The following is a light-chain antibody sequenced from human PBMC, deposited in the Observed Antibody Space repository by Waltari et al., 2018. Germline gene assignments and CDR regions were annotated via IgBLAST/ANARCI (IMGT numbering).Light chain of an antibody. Sequence: EIVLTQSPGTVSLSPGDRATLSCWASQCVRIYLAWYQQKHGQAPRLLIYHASTRATGIPDRFSASGSGTDFSLTISRLEPEDFALYYCQQYVESPATFGQGTKVEIK. CDR3: QQYVESPAT. CDR1: QCVRIY. J-gene: IGKJ1*01. V-gene: IGKV3-20*01. CDR2: HAS.